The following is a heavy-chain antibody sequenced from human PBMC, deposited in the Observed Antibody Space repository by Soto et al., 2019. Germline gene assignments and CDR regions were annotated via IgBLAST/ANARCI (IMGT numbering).Heavy chain of an antibody. CDR3: ARVIAARPGYFDY. V-gene: IGHV3-48*01. CDR2: ISSSSSTI. J-gene: IGHJ4*02. CDR1: GFTFSSYS. Sequence: GGSLRLSCAASGFTFSSYSMNWVRQAPGKGLEWVSYISSSSSTIYYADSVKGRFTISRDNAKNSLYLQMNSLRAEDTAVYYCARVIAARPGYFDYWGQGTLVTVSS. D-gene: IGHD6-6*01.